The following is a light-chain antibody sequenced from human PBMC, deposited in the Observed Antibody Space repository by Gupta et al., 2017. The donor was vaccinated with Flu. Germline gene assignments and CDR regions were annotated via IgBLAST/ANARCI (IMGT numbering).Light chain of an antibody. Sequence: WYQQKPGKAPKLRNDAAYSLQSGVPSRFSGSGSGTDXTLIISXLQTEDFATYVCLQTYRSEAKSFGXGTRVEIK. V-gene: IGKV1-39*01. CDR2: AAY. J-gene: IGKJ4*01. CDR3: LQTYRSEAKS.